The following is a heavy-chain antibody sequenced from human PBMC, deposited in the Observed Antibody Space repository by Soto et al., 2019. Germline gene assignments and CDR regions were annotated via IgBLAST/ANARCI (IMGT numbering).Heavy chain of an antibody. CDR1: GGTFSTHA. Sequence: SVKVSCKASGGTFSTHAIIWWRQSPGHGLEWMGGIIPISGTTYYTQKFQGRVTITADEPTSTAFMELSSLKSDDTAVFYCARGYCSGGNCYSGMDVWGQGTMVTVSS. CDR3: ARGYCSGGNCYSGMDV. CDR2: IIPISGTT. V-gene: IGHV1-69*13. D-gene: IGHD2-15*01. J-gene: IGHJ6*02.